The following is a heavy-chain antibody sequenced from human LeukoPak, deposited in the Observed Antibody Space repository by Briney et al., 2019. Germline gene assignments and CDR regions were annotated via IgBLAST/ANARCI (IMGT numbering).Heavy chain of an antibody. V-gene: IGHV1-8*01. Sequence: ASVKVSCKASGYTFTSYDINWVRQATGQGLEWMGWMNPNSGNTGYAQKFQGRVTMTRNTSISTAYMELTSLTSEDTAVYYCARGRWTDMAQGSYYFDYWGQGTLVSVSS. CDR3: ARGRWTDMAQGSYYFDY. J-gene: IGHJ4*02. D-gene: IGHD3/OR15-3a*01. CDR2: MNPNSGNT. CDR1: GYTFTSYD.